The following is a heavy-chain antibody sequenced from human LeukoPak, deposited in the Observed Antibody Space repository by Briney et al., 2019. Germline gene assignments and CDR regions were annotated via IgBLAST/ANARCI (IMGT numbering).Heavy chain of an antibody. CDR3: ARSEDYGLDV. V-gene: IGHV1-2*02. J-gene: IGHJ6*02. CDR2: INPKSGGT. Sequence: ASVTVSCKSSGYTFTGYFIHWVRQAPGQGLEWMGWINPKSGGTNYAQKFQGRVTMTGDTSISTTYMELTRLKSDDTAVYFCARSEDYGLDVWGQGPTVIVSS. CDR1: GYTFTGYF.